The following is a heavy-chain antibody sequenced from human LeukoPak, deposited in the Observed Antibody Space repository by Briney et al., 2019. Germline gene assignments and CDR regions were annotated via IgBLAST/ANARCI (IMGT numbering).Heavy chain of an antibody. CDR3: ARLELQPFDY. J-gene: IGHJ4*02. D-gene: IGHD1-1*01. CDR1: GGSISSSRYY. CDR2: IYYSGST. V-gene: IGHV4-39*01. Sequence: SETLSLTCTVSGGSISSSRYYSGWIRQPRGNGLEWIGSIYYSGSTYYNPSLKSRVTISVDTSKDQFSLKLSSVTAADTAVYYCARLELQPFDYWGQGTLVTVSS.